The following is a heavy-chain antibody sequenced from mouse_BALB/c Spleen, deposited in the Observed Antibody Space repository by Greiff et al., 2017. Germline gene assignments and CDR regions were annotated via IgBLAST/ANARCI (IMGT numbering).Heavy chain of an antibody. J-gene: IGHJ4*01. Sequence: VQLQQSGPGLVKPSQSLSLTCSVTGYSITSGYYWNWIRQFPGNKLEWMGYISYDGSNNYNPSLKNRISITRDTSKNQFFLKLNSVTTEDTATYYCASRRRYYAMDYWGQGTSVTVSS. CDR1: GYSITSGYY. CDR2: ISYDGSN. V-gene: IGHV3-6*02. CDR3: ASRRRYYAMDY.